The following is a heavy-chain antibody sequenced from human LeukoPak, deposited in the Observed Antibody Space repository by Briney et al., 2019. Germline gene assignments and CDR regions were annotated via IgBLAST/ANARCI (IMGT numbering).Heavy chain of an antibody. CDR1: GGSISSGDYY. Sequence: PSDTLSLTCTVSGGSISSGDYYWSWIRQHPGKGLEWIGYIYYSGTTYYNPSLESRVAMSIDTSKNQFSLKLSSVTAADTAVYYCARETVDYSNFVGWFDPWGQGTLVSVAS. V-gene: IGHV4-31*03. J-gene: IGHJ5*02. CDR2: IYYSGTT. D-gene: IGHD4-11*01. CDR3: ARETVDYSNFVGWFDP.